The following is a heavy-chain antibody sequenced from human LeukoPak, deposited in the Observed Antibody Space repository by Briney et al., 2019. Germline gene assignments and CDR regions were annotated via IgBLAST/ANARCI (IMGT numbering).Heavy chain of an antibody. CDR1: GFTFSSYG. CDR2: IRYDGSNK. D-gene: IGHD5-18*01. J-gene: IGHJ4*02. CDR3: AKGLAMVAPFDY. Sequence: PGGSLRLSCAASGFTFSSYGMHWVRQAPGKGLEWVAFIRYDGSNKYYADSVKGRFTISRDNSKNTLYLQMNSLRAEDTAVYYCAKGLAMVAPFDYWGQGTLVTVSS. V-gene: IGHV3-30*02.